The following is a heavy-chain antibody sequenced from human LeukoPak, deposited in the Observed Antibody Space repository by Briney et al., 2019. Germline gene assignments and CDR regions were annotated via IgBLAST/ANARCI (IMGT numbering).Heavy chain of an antibody. CDR2: IKQDGSEK. J-gene: IGHJ5*02. D-gene: IGHD3-22*01. Sequence: GGSLRLSCAASGFTFSSYWMGWVRQAPGKGLEWVANIKQDGSEKYYVDSVKGRFTISRDNAKNPLYLQMNSLRAEDTAVYYCARGRYYYDSSGTNWFDPWGQGTLVTVSS. CDR3: ARGRYYYDSSGTNWFDP. CDR1: GFTFSSYW. V-gene: IGHV3-7*01.